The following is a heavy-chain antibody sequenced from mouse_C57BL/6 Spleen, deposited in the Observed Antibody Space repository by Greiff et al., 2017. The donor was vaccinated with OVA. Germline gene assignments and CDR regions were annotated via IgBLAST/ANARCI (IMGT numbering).Heavy chain of an antibody. CDR3: VGDYDDAMDY. CDR2: IRSKSNNYAT. V-gene: IGHV10-1*01. D-gene: IGHD2-4*01. CDR1: GFSFNTYA. Sequence: VQLKESGGGLVQPKGSLKLSCAASGFSFNTYAMNWVRQAPGKGLEWVARIRSKSNNYATYYADSVKDRFTISRDDSGNMLYLQMNNLKTEDTAMYYCVGDYDDAMDYWGQGTSVTVSS. J-gene: IGHJ4*01.